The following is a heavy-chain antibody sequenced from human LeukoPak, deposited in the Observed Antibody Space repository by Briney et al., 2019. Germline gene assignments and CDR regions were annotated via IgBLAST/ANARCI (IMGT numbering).Heavy chain of an antibody. CDR1: GYTFTGHY. CDR2: INPKNAGT. V-gene: IGHV1-2*02. Sequence: ASVKVSCKASGYTFTGHYMHWVRQAPGQGLEWMGWINPKNAGTNFAQRFQGRVTMTRDTSISTVYMELSRLRSDDTALYYCARTLYIAAVPGGFDCWGQGTLVTVSS. J-gene: IGHJ4*02. D-gene: IGHD6-13*01. CDR3: ARTLYIAAVPGGFDC.